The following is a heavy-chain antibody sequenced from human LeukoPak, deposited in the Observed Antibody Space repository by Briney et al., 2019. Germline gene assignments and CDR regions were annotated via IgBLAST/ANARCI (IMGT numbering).Heavy chain of an antibody. V-gene: IGHV3-66*02. CDR2: IYSGGST. J-gene: IGHJ4*02. CDR3: ARDYYDSSGAGSL. Sequence: GGSLRLSCAASGFTVSSNYMNWVRQAPGKGLEWVSVIYSGGSTYYADSVKGRFTISRDNSKNTLYLQMNSLRAEDTAVYYCARDYYDSSGAGSLWGQGTLVTVSS. D-gene: IGHD3-22*01. CDR1: GFTVSSNY.